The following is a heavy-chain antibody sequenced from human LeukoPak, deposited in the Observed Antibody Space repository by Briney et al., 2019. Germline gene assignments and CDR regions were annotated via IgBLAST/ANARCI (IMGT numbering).Heavy chain of an antibody. D-gene: IGHD3-22*01. CDR3: AXVTFYDSSGYYPLYYLDY. CDR1: GYTFTSYY. CDR2: INPSGGST. J-gene: IGHJ4*02. Sequence: ASVKVSCKASGYTFTSYYMHWVRQAPGQGLEWMGIINPSGGSTSYAQKFQGRVTMTRDTSTSTVYMELSSLRSEDTAVYYCAXVTFYDSSGYYPLYYLDYWGQGTLVTVSS. V-gene: IGHV1-46*01.